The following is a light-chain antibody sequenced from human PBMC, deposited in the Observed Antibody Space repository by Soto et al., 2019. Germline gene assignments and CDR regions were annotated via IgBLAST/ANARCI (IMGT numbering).Light chain of an antibody. CDR1: SSDVGSYNL. Sequence: QSVLTQPASVSGSPGQSITISCTGTSSDVGSYNLVSWYQQHPGKAPKLMIYEGSKRPSGVSNRFSGSKSGNTASLTISGLQAEDEADYYCCSYAGSSTPPVVFGGGTKLPVL. V-gene: IGLV2-23*01. J-gene: IGLJ2*01. CDR2: EGS. CDR3: CSYAGSSTPPVV.